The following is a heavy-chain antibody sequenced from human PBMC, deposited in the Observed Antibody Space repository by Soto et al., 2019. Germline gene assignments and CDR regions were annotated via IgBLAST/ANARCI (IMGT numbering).Heavy chain of an antibody. J-gene: IGHJ5*02. D-gene: IGHD3-3*01. Sequence: PSQTLSLTCAISGDSVSSNSAAWNWIRQSPSRGLEWLGRTYYRSKWYNDYAVSVKSRITINPDTSKNQFSLQLNSVTPEDTAVYYCARDAVSNTYYDFWSGYPNWFDPWGQGTLVTSPQ. CDR2: TYYRSKWYN. CDR3: ARDAVSNTYYDFWSGYPNWFDP. V-gene: IGHV6-1*01. CDR1: GDSVSSNSAA.